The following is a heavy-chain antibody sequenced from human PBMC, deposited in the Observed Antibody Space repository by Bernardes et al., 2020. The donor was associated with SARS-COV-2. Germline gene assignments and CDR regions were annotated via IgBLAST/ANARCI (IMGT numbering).Heavy chain of an antibody. D-gene: IGHD3-22*01. V-gene: IGHV4-59*08. Sequence: SETLSLTRNVGGDSISNYYWGWIRQPPGKGLEWIGYVFYSGGTNSNASLKSRVTLSVDTSKNQFSLRLSAVTAADTAVYYCARLVSHDINGLIYGLVMDVWGQGTPVTVAS. CDR2: VFYSGGT. J-gene: IGHJ6*02. CDR1: GDSISNYY. CDR3: ARLVSHDINGLIYGLVMDV.